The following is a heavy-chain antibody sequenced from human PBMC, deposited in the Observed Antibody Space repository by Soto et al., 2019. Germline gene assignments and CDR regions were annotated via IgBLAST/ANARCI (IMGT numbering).Heavy chain of an antibody. CDR1: GFTFSSYG. CDR3: ARDSDYYDSSGSDY. V-gene: IGHV3-33*01. J-gene: IGHJ4*02. D-gene: IGHD3-22*01. Sequence: QVQLVESGGGVVQPGRSLRLSCAASGFTFSSYGMHWVRQAPGKGLEWVAVIWYDGSNKYYADSVKGRFTISRDNSKNTLYLQMNSPRAEDTAVYYCARDSDYYDSSGSDYWGQGTLVTVSS. CDR2: IWYDGSNK.